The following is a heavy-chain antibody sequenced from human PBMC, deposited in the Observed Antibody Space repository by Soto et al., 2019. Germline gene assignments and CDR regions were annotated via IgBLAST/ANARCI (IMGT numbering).Heavy chain of an antibody. J-gene: IGHJ3*02. D-gene: IGHD3-16*01. CDR1: GGSISSGDYY. V-gene: IGHV4-30-4*01. CDR3: ARVIGGGRAFDI. CDR2: IYYSGST. Sequence: SETLSLTCTVSGGSISSGDYYWSWIRQPPGKGLEWIGYIYYSGSTYYNPSPKSRVTISVDTSKNQFSLKLSSVTAADTAVYYCARVIGGGRAFDIWGQGTMVTVSS.